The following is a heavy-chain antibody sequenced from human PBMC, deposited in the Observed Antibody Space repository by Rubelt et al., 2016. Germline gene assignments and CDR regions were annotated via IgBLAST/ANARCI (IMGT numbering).Heavy chain of an antibody. J-gene: IGHJ4*02. D-gene: IGHD3-3*01. CDR2: SGST. CDR3: ARQRSLEWLSYRYPYYFDY. Sequence: SGSTYYNPSLKSRVTISVDTSKNQFSLKLSSVTAADTAVYYCARQRSLEWLSYRYPYYFDYWGQGTLVTVSS. V-gene: IGHV4-39*01.